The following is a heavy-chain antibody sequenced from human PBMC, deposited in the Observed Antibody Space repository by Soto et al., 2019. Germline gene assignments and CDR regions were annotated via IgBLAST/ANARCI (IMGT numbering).Heavy chain of an antibody. CDR3: ARDSNNWFKTEGMDV. CDR1: VDSITTYY. J-gene: IGHJ6*02. CDR2: IDTSGNT. D-gene: IGHD6-13*01. Sequence: SETLSLTCTVSVDSITTYYWSWIRQPAGKGLEWIGRIDTSGNTNYNPSLKSRVTMSVDTSKKQFSLKLTSVTAADTAVYYCARDSNNWFKTEGMDVWGQGTTVTVSS. V-gene: IGHV4-4*07.